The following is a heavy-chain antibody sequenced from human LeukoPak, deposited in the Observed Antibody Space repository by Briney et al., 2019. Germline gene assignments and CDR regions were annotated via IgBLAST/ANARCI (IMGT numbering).Heavy chain of an antibody. V-gene: IGHV3-7*01. CDR2: IKQDGSEK. CDR1: GSTFSSYW. D-gene: IGHD3-3*01. J-gene: IGHJ4*02. Sequence: PGGSLRLSCAASGSTFSSYWMSWVRQAPGKGLEWVANIKQDGSEKYYVDSVKGRFTISRDNAEYSLYLQMNSLRAEDTAVYYCARDKYYDFWSGYSFDYWGQGTLVTVSS. CDR3: ARDKYYDFWSGYSFDY.